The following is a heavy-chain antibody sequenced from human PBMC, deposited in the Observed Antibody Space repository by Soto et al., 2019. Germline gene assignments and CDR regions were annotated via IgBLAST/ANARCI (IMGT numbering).Heavy chain of an antibody. CDR1: RFTFSSYN. CDR2: ISTSSSYI. CDR3: ARRYNWNPGDAFDM. Sequence: EVQLVESGGGLVEPGGSLRLSCTGSRFTFSSYNLNWVRQAPGKGLEWVSSISTSSSYIYYADSVKGRFTISRDNAKNSLYLQMKSLRAEATAVYYCARRYNWNPGDAFDMWGQGTMVTVSS. D-gene: IGHD1-20*01. V-gene: IGHV3-21*01. J-gene: IGHJ3*02.